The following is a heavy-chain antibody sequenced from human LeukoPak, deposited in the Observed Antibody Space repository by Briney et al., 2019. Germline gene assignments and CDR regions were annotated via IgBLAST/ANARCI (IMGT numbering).Heavy chain of an antibody. D-gene: IGHD6-13*01. Sequence: PGRSLTLSRAASGFTFSSFGMHWVRQAPSKGLEWVEVIWYDASNKYYADSVKGRFTISRDNSKNTLYLQMNSLRDDDTAVYYCVRGVGVSRFNYLDSWGQGALVIVSS. J-gene: IGHJ4*02. V-gene: IGHV3-33*01. CDR3: VRGVGVSRFNYLDS. CDR2: IWYDASNK. CDR1: GFTFSSFG.